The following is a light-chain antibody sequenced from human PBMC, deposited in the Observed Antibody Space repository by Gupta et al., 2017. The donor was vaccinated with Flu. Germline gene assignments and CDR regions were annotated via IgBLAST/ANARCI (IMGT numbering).Light chain of an antibody. CDR1: ALPKQY. J-gene: IGLJ2*01. V-gene: IGLV3-25*03. Sequence: TCSGDALPKQYAYWYHQKPGQAPLMIIYKDNGRPSGIPERFSGSSSGTTITLTISGVQAEAAAFYYCQSAVSSGTTVGGGTKLTVL. CDR3: QSAVSSGTT. CDR2: KDN.